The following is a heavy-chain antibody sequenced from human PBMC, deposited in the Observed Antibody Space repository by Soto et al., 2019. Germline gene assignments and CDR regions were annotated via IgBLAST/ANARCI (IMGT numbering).Heavy chain of an antibody. Sequence: VQLLESGGGLVQPGGSLRLSCAASGFTFNNYAMNWVRQAPGKGLEWVSAIRNSGGFTYYADSAKGRFTISRDNSKNTLYLHMNSLRAEDTALYYCAKDYFETKGPYFFDYWGQGTLVTVSS. V-gene: IGHV3-23*01. J-gene: IGHJ4*02. CDR3: AKDYFETKGPYFFDY. CDR2: IRNSGGFT. D-gene: IGHD1-26*01. CDR1: GFTFNNYA.